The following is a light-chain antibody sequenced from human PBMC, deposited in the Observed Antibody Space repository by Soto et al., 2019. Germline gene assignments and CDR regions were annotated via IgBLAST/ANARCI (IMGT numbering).Light chain of an antibody. V-gene: IGKV1-33*01. CDR1: QDISNY. Sequence: DIQMTQSPSSLSASVGDRVTITCQASQDISNYLNWYQQKPGKGPKLLIYDASNLETGVPSRFSGSGSGTDFTFTISSLQPEDIATYYCQQYDNLPSTFGGGTKVEIK. J-gene: IGKJ4*01. CDR2: DAS. CDR3: QQYDNLPST.